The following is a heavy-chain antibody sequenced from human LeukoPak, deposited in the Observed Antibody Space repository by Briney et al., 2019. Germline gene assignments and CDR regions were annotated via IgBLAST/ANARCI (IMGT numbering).Heavy chain of an antibody. CDR1: GFTFSDYG. J-gene: IGHJ4*02. CDR2: ISGSGGGA. D-gene: IGHD2/OR15-2a*01. V-gene: IGHV3-23*01. CDR3: AKGRISPDY. Sequence: GGSLRLSCAASGFTFSDYGMSWVRQAPGRGLEWLSGISGSGGGAYYADSVKGRFTISRDNSQNSLYLQMNSLGAEDTAVYYCAKGRISPDYWGQGTLVTVSS.